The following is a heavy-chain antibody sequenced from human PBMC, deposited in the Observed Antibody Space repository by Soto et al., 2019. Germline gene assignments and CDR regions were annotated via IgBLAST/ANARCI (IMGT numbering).Heavy chain of an antibody. CDR3: AIGYSSGYLPTVDY. V-gene: IGHV4-31*03. D-gene: IGHD3-22*01. Sequence: SETLSLTCTVSGGSISSGGYYWSWIRQHPGKGLEWIGYIYYSGSTYYNPSLKSRVTISVGTSKNQFSLKLSSVTAADTAVYYCAIGYSSGYLPTVDYWGQGTLVTVSS. CDR1: GGSISSGGYY. J-gene: IGHJ4*02. CDR2: IYYSGST.